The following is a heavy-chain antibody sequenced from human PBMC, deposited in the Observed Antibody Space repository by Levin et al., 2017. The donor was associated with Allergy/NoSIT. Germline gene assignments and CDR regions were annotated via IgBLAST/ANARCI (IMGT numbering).Heavy chain of an antibody. Sequence: GGSLRLSCAASGFTFSSYGMHWVRQAPGKGLEWVAVISYDGSNKYYADSVKGRFTISRDNSKNTLYLQTNSLRAEDTAVYYCAKDLEAGTRGYFDYWGQGTLVTVSS. CDR2: ISYDGSNK. CDR3: AKDLEAGTRGYFDY. V-gene: IGHV3-30*18. CDR1: GFTFSSYG. D-gene: IGHD6-19*01. J-gene: IGHJ4*02.